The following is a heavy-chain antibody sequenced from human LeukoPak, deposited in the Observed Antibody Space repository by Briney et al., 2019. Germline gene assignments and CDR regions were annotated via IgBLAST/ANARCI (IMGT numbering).Heavy chain of an antibody. CDR2: IYSGGST. D-gene: IGHD4-17*01. J-gene: IGHJ4*02. V-gene: IGHV3-66*01. Sequence: GGSLRLSCAASGFTFSSYWMSWVRQAPGKGLEWVSVIYSGGSTYYADSVKGRFTISRDNSKNTLYLQMNSLRAEDTAVYYCARVEGGYGDYGSFDYWGQGTLVTVSS. CDR3: ARVEGGYGDYGSFDY. CDR1: GFTFSSYW.